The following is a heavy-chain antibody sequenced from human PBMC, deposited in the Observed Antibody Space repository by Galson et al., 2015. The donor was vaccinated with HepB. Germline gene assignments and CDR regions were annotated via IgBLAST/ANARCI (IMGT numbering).Heavy chain of an antibody. J-gene: IGHJ4*02. CDR3: ARHGATDSSSWPDY. CDR2: IYYSGST. V-gene: IGHV4-39*01. D-gene: IGHD6-13*01. CDR1: GGSISSGSYY. Sequence: LSLTCTVSGGSISSGSYYWSWIRQPPGKGLEWIGSIYYSGSTYYNPSLKSRVTISVDTSKNQFSLKLSSVTAADTAVYYCARHGATDSSSWPDYWGQRTLVTVSS.